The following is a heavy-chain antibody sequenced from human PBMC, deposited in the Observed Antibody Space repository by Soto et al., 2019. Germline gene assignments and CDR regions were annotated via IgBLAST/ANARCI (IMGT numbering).Heavy chain of an antibody. CDR2: ISGSGGST. CDR1: GFTFSSYA. J-gene: IGHJ4*02. V-gene: IGHV3-23*01. D-gene: IGHD3-22*01. CDR3: AKGAKYYYDSSDHDFDY. Sequence: GGSLRLSCAASGFTFSSYAMSWVRQAPGKGLEWVSAISGSGGSTYYADSVKGRFTISRDNSKNTLYLQMNSLRAEDTAVYYCAKGAKYYYDSSDHDFDYWGQGTLVTVSS.